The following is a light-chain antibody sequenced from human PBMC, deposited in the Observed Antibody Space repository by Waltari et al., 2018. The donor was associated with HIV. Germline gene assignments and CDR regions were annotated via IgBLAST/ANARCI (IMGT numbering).Light chain of an antibody. J-gene: IGKJ1*01. CDR2: DAS. CDR3: QQRSNWPRT. CDR1: QSVRNS. V-gene: IGKV3-11*01. Sequence: ILLPQSPATLSLSPGARATLSCRASQSVRNSLVWYQQKPGQTPRLLIYDASNRATGIPARFSGGGSGTDFTLTINSLEPEDFAVYYCQQRSNWPRTFGQGTKVEIK.